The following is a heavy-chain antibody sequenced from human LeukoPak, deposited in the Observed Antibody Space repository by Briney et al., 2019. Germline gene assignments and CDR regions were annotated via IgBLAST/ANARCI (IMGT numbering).Heavy chain of an antibody. Sequence: GGSLRLSCVVSGITFSGYSMIWVRQAPGKGLVWVSRIKSDGSSPSYADSVKGRFTISRDNAKNTLYLQMNSLRAEDTAVYYCATELREGYWGQGTLVTVSS. CDR1: GITFSGYS. D-gene: IGHD1-7*01. J-gene: IGHJ4*02. V-gene: IGHV3-74*01. CDR2: IKSDGSSP. CDR3: ATELREGY.